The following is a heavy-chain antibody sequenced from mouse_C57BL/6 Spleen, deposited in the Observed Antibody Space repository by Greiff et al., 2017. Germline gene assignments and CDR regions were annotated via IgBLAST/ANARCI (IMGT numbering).Heavy chain of an antibody. CDR3: ARFGAFYGSSYYLDD. CDR1: GYTFTDYY. V-gene: IGHV1-76*01. Sequence: QVQLQQSGAELVRPGASVKLSCKASGYTFTDYYINWVKQRPGQGLEWIARIYPGSGNTYYNEKFKGKATLTAEKSSSTAYMQLSSLTSEDSAVYFGARFGAFYGSSYYLDDWGQGTTLTVSS. J-gene: IGHJ2*01. D-gene: IGHD1-1*01. CDR2: IYPGSGNT.